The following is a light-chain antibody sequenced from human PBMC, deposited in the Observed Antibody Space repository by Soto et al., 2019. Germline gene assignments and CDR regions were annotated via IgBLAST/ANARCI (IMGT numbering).Light chain of an antibody. V-gene: IGLV1-40*01. CDR1: SSNIGAGYD. CDR3: CSYAGSYTLV. J-gene: IGLJ2*01. Sequence: QSVLTQPPSVSWAPGQRVTISCTGSSSNIGAGYDVHWYQQLPGTAPKLLISGNSNRPSGVPDRFSGSKSGTSASLAITGLQAEDEADYYCCSYAGSYTLVFVGGTKVTVL. CDR2: GNS.